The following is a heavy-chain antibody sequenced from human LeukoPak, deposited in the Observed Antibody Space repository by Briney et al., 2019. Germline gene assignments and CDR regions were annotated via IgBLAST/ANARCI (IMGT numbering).Heavy chain of an antibody. J-gene: IGHJ5*02. V-gene: IGHV3-23*01. CDR1: GFTFSNYY. CDR2: VTGSGDST. CDR3: AKAAGLMIPYNWIDP. Sequence: GGSLRLSCAASGFTFSNYYMSWVRQAPGKGPEWVSSVTGSGDSTYYTDSVKGRFTISRDNSKNTLYLQMNSLRAEDTATYFCAKAAGLMIPYNWIDPWGQGTLVTVSS. D-gene: IGHD3-16*01.